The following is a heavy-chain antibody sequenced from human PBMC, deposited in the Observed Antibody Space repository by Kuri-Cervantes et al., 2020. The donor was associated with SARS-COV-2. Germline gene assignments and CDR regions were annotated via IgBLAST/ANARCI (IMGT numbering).Heavy chain of an antibody. J-gene: IGHJ6*03. V-gene: IGHV3-49*04. CDR3: TRAQKLGYCTNGVCYHYYYYYMDV. CDR2: IRSKAYGGTT. CDR1: GFTFDDYA. D-gene: IGHD2-8*01. Sequence: GESLKISCAASGFTFDDYAMHWVRQAPGKGLEWVGFIRSKAYGGTTEYAASVKGRFTISRDDSKSIAYLQMNSLKTEDTAVYYCTRAQKLGYCTNGVCYHYYYYYMDVWGKGTTVTVSS.